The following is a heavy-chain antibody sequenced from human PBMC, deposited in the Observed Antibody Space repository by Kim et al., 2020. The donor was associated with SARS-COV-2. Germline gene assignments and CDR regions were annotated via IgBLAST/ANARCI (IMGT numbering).Heavy chain of an antibody. Sequence: SQTLALTCAISGDSVSSNSAAWNWIRQSPSRGLECLGRTYYRSKWYNDYAVSVKSRITINPDTSKNQFSLQLNSVTPEDTAVDYCARAPGGTIFGVAIIPGYYYYIDVWGKGTAVTVPS. CDR1: GDSVSSNSAA. J-gene: IGHJ6*03. V-gene: IGHV6-1*01. D-gene: IGHD3-3*01. CDR2: TYYRSKWYN. CDR3: ARAPGGTIFGVAIIPGYYYYIDV.